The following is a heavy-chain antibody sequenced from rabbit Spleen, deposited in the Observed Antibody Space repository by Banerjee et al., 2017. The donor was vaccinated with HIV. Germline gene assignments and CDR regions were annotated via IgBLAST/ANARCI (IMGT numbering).Heavy chain of an antibody. CDR3: ARIPRYYTHGYRGYTYGAVFNL. D-gene: IGHD6-1*01. V-gene: IGHV1S45*01. Sequence: QEQLEESGGGLVKPEGSLTLTCKASGFPFSDKAVMCWVRQAPGKGLEWIACINSYTAKSVYATWAKGPFTISKTSSTTVTLQMTSLTAADTATYFCARIPRYYTHGYRGYTYGAVFNLWGQGTLVTVS. CDR1: GFPFSDKAV. CDR2: INSYTAKS. J-gene: IGHJ4*01.